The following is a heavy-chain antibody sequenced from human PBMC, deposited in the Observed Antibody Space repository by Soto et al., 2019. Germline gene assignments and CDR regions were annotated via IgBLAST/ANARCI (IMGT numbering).Heavy chain of an antibody. V-gene: IGHV1-18*04. CDR2: ISAYNGNT. CDR1: GYTFTSYG. CDR3: AIGGSIVGPELNDF. Sequence: ASVKVSCKASGYTFTSYGISWVRQAPGQGLEWMGWISAYNGNTNYAQKLQGRVTMTTDTSTSTAYMELRSLRSDDTAVYYCAIGGSIVGPELNDFCCQGTLVTVSS. J-gene: IGHJ4*02. D-gene: IGHD1-26*01.